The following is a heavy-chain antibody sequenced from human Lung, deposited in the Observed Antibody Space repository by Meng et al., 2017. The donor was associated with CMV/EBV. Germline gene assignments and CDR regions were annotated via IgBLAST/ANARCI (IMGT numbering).Heavy chain of an antibody. Sequence: SXKGSGYSFTSYWIGWVRQMPGKGLEWMGIIYPGDSDTRYSPSFQGQVTISADKSISTAYLQWSSLKASDTAMYCCARPGTYSSGWYAYWGQGTLVTVSS. D-gene: IGHD6-19*01. CDR3: ARPGTYSSGWYAY. CDR2: IYPGDSDT. V-gene: IGHV5-51*01. CDR1: GYSFTSYW. J-gene: IGHJ4*02.